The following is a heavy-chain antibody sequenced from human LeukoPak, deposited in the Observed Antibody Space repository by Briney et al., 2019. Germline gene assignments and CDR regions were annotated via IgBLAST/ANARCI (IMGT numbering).Heavy chain of an antibody. V-gene: IGHV1-3*01. D-gene: IGHD4-17*01. CDR1: GYTFTSYA. Sequence: ASVKVSCKASGYTFTSYAMHWVRQAPGQRLEWMGWINAGNDNTKYSQKFQGRVTITRDTSVSTAYMELSSLRSEDTAVYYCARWLGRGGSTVTNDYWGQGTLVTVSS. CDR2: INAGNDNT. CDR3: ARWLGRGGSTVTNDY. J-gene: IGHJ4*02.